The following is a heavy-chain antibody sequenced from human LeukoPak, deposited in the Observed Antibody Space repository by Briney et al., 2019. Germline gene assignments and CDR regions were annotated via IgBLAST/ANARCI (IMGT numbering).Heavy chain of an antibody. CDR1: GGTFSSYA. D-gene: IGHD3-9*01. J-gene: IGHJ4*02. CDR2: IIPIFGTA. V-gene: IGHV1-69*13. Sequence: ASVKVSCKASGGTFSSYAISWVRQAPGQGLEWMGGIIPIFGTANCAQKFQGRVTITADESTSTAYMELSSLRSEDTAVYYCAREGPYDILTGYQPDPFDYWGQGTLVTVSS. CDR3: AREGPYDILTGYQPDPFDY.